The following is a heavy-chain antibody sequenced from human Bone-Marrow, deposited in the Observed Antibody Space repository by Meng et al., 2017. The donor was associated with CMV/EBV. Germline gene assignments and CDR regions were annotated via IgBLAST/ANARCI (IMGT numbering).Heavy chain of an antibody. CDR3: ARGITMIVVGFYYYGMDV. V-gene: IGHV3-48*03. CDR2: ISSSGSTI. D-gene: IGHD3-22*01. Sequence: GESPKISCAAPGFTFSSYEMNWVRQAPGKGLEWVSYISSSGSTIYYADSVKGRFTISRDNSKNTLYLQMNSLRAEDTAVYYCARGITMIVVGFYYYGMDVWGQGTTVTVSS. J-gene: IGHJ6*02. CDR1: GFTFSSYE.